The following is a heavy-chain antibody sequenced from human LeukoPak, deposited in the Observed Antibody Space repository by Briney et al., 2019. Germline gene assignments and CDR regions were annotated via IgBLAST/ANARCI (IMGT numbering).Heavy chain of an antibody. V-gene: IGHV3-30*18. CDR2: ISYDGSNK. Sequence: GGSLRLSCAASGFTFSSYGMHWVRQAPGKGLEWVAVISYDGSNKYYADSVKGRFTISRDNSKNTLYLQMNSLRAEDTAVYYCAKVMPVYGDVWYFDYWGQGTLVTVSS. CDR1: GFTFSSYG. CDR3: AKVMPVYGDVWYFDY. J-gene: IGHJ4*02. D-gene: IGHD4-17*01.